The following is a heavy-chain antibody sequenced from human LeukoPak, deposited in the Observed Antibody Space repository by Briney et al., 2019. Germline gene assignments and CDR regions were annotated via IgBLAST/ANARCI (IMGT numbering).Heavy chain of an antibody. Sequence: GESLKISCKASGYNFPKSWIGWVRQMPGKGLEWMAIVYPDDSRTKYSPSFQGQFTISADKSINTAYLQWSSLRASDTAMYYCARPDYFASHDWGQGTLVTVSS. CDR2: VYPDDSRT. V-gene: IGHV5-51*01. CDR1: GYNFPKSW. D-gene: IGHD2/OR15-2a*01. CDR3: ARPDYFASHD. J-gene: IGHJ4*02.